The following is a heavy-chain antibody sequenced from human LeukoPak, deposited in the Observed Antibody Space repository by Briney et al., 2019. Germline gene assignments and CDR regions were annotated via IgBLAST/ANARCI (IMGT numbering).Heavy chain of an antibody. V-gene: IGHV3-48*03. CDR3: ARGYSGYDEEDY. D-gene: IGHD5-12*01. J-gene: IGHJ4*02. CDR2: ISSSGSTI. Sequence: PGGSLRLSCAASGFTFSSYEMNWVRQAPGKGLEWVSYISSSGSTIYYADSVKGRFTISRDNAKNSLYLQMNSLRAEDTAVYYCARGYSGYDEEDYWGQGTLVTVSS. CDR1: GFTFSSYE.